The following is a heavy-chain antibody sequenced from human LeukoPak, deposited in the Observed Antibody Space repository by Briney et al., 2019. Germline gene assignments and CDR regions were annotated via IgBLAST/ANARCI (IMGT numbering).Heavy chain of an antibody. Sequence: SETLSLTCTVSGVSISSNNSYWGWIRQPPGKGLEWIGSIYYSGNTYYNASLKSQVSISIDTSKNQFSLRLTAVTAADTAVYYCARQTGSGLFILPGGQGTLVTVSS. D-gene: IGHD3/OR15-3a*01. CDR2: IYYSGNT. J-gene: IGHJ4*02. CDR1: GVSISSNNSY. V-gene: IGHV4-39*01. CDR3: ARQTGSGLFILP.